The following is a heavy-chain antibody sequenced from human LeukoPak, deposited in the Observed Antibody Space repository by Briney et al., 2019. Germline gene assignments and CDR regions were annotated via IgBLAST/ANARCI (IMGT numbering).Heavy chain of an antibody. CDR1: GFTLSSFQ. Sequence: GGSLRLSCAASGFTLSSFQMTWVRQAPGKGLEWVSYIGSGDSQIFYADSVKGRSTISRDNAKNSLYLQMSSLRAEDTAIYYCARWGHSDYSSFPTKFDYWGQGTLVTVSS. CDR2: IGSGDSQI. CDR3: ARWGHSDYSSFPTKFDY. V-gene: IGHV3-48*03. D-gene: IGHD4-11*01. J-gene: IGHJ4*02.